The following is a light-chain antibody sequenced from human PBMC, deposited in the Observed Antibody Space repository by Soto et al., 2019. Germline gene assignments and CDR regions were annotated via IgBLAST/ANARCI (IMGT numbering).Light chain of an antibody. Sequence: DIQMTQSPSTLSASVGDRVTITCRASQSISSWLAWYQQKPGKAPKLLIYRASYLESGVPSRFSGSGSGTEFTLTIGYLQPDDFATYYCQQYDGYPWTFGQGTKVDIK. CDR3: QQYDGYPWT. V-gene: IGKV1-5*03. CDR2: RAS. CDR1: QSISSW. J-gene: IGKJ1*01.